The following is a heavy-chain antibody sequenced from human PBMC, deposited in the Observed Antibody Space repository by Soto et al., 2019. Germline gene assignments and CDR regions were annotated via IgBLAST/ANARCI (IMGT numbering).Heavy chain of an antibody. V-gene: IGHV3-11*01. CDR2: ISSSGSTI. CDR3: AREVGATDYYYYYGMDV. Sequence: QVQLVESGGGLVKPGGSLRLSCAASGFTFSDYYMSWIRQAPGKGLEWVSYISSSGSTIYYADSVKGRFTISRDNAKNXXYLQMNSLRAEDTAVYYCAREVGATDYYYYYGMDVWGQGTTVTVSS. D-gene: IGHD1-26*01. CDR1: GFTFSDYY. J-gene: IGHJ6*02.